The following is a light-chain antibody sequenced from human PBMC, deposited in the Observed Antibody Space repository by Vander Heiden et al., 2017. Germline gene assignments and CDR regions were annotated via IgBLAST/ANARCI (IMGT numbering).Light chain of an antibody. J-gene: IGKJ1*01. CDR2: KAS. V-gene: IGKV1-5*03. CDR3: QQYNSYSQT. Sequence: DIQMTQSPSTLSASVGDRVTITCRASQSISSWLAWYQQKPGKAPKLLIYKASSLESGVPSRFSGNGSGTEFTLTISSLQPDDFATYYYQQYNSYSQTFGQGTKVEIK. CDR1: QSISSW.